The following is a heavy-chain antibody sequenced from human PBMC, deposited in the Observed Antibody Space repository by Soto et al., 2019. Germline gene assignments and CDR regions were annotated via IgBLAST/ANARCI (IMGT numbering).Heavy chain of an antibody. D-gene: IGHD3-3*01. J-gene: IGHJ6*02. CDR2: ISGSGGST. Sequence: EVQLLESGGGLVQPGGSLRLSCAASGFTFSSYAMSWVRQAPGNGLEWVSAISGSGGSTYYADSVKGRFTISRDNSKNTLYLQMNSLRAEDTAVYYCAKGVLRSYYYYGMDVWGQGTTVTVSS. V-gene: IGHV3-23*01. CDR1: GFTFSSYA. CDR3: AKGVLRSYYYYGMDV.